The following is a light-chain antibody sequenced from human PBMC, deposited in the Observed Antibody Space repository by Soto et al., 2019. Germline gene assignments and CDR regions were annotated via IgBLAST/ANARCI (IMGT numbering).Light chain of an antibody. CDR3: QQRSNWPRT. CDR1: QSVSRN. Sequence: EIVLTQSPAALSLSPGERATLSCRASQSVSRNLAWYQQKPGQAPRLLIYDASNRATGIPARFSGSGSGADFTLTISSLEPEDFAVYYCQQRSNWPRTFGQGTKVEIK. V-gene: IGKV3-11*01. CDR2: DAS. J-gene: IGKJ1*01.